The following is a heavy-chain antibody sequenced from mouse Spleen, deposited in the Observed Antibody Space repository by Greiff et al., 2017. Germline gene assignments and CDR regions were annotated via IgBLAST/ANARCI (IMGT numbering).Heavy chain of an antibody. V-gene: IGHV1-59*01. J-gene: IGHJ2*01. Sequence: VQLQQPGAELVRPGTSVKLSCKASGYTFTSYWMHWVKQRPGQGLEWIGVIDPSDSYTNYNQKFKGKATLTVDTSSSTAYMQLSSLTSEDSAVYYCARFHGNYGYWGQGTTLTVSS. CDR1: GYTFTSYW. CDR2: IDPSDSYT. CDR3: ARFHGNYGY. D-gene: IGHD2-1*01.